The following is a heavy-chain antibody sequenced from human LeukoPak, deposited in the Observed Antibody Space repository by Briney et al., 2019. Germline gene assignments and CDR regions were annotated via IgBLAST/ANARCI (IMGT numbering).Heavy chain of an antibody. V-gene: IGHV3-30*19. CDR1: GYSFSSYG. Sequence: GGSLRLSCAASGYSFSSYGMQWVRQAPGKGLEWVAVISYDGSNKYYADSVKGRFTISRDNSKNTLYLQMNSLRAEDTAVYYCARDFEQQLVPGGYWGQGTLVTVSS. CDR3: ARDFEQQLVPGGY. D-gene: IGHD6-13*01. J-gene: IGHJ4*02. CDR2: ISYDGSNK.